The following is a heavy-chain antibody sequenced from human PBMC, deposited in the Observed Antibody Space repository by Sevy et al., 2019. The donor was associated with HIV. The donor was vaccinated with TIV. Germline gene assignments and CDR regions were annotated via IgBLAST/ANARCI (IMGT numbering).Heavy chain of an antibody. V-gene: IGHV4-59*01. CDR2: LYYSGST. CDR3: ARDDMAGGGLDY. Sequence: SETLSLSCTVSGGSISSYYWSWIRLPPGKGLEWIGYLYYSGSTNDNPSLKSRVTISVDTSKNQFSLKLSSVTAADTAVYYCARDDMAGGGLDYWGQGTLVTVSS. J-gene: IGHJ4*02. CDR1: GGSISSYY. D-gene: IGHD6-19*01.